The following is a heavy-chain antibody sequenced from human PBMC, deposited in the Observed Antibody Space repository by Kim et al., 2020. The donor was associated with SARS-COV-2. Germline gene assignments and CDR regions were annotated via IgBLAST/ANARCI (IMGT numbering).Heavy chain of an antibody. V-gene: IGHV3-20*01. CDR2: INRKSDST. D-gene: IGHD3-16*01. CDR1: EFTFDDYG. Sequence: GGSLRLSCGASEFTFDDYGMSWVRQVPGKGLEWVAGINRKSDSTGYADSVKGRFTISRDNAKKSLYLQMNSLRAEDTAFYHCVRGYVRGPFDLWGQGTRVTVSS. J-gene: IGHJ4*02. CDR3: VRGYVRGPFDL.